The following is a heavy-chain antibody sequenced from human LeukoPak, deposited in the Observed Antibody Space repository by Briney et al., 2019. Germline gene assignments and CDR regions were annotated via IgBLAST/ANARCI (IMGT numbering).Heavy chain of an antibody. CDR2: INWNGGNT. Sequence: AGSLRLSCAASGFTFDDYGMSWVRQAPGKGLEWFSGINWNGGNTGYADSVKGRFTISRDNAKNSLYLQMNSLRAEDTALYYCARAYSGYENYYYYYYMDVWGKGTTVTVSS. J-gene: IGHJ6*03. D-gene: IGHD5-12*01. CDR3: ARAYSGYENYYYYYYMDV. V-gene: IGHV3-20*04. CDR1: GFTFDDYG.